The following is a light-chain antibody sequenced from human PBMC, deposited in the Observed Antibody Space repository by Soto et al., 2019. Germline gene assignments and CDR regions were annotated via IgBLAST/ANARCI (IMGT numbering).Light chain of an antibody. J-gene: IGKJ2*01. CDR2: GAS. V-gene: IGKV3-15*01. CDR3: QQYNNWPYT. Sequence: EIVMTQSPATLAVSPGERAALSCRASQSVSSNFAWYQQKPGQAPRLLIYGASSRATGTPARFSGSGSGTEFTLTISSLHSEDFAGYYCQQYNNWPYTFGLGTKLEMK. CDR1: QSVSSN.